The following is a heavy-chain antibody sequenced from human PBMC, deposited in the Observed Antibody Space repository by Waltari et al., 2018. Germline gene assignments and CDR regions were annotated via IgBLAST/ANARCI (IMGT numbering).Heavy chain of an antibody. J-gene: IGHJ5*02. CDR3: ARHLVALTVDWFNP. CDR2: IYYSGST. Sequence: QLQLQESGPGLVNHSETLSLTCPVSGGSISSSSYYWGWIRQPPGQGLEWLVSIYYSGSTYYNPSLKSRVTISVETSKNQFARKLSSVSASDTAGYYCARHLVALTVDWFNPWGQGTLVTVSS. V-gene: IGHV4-39*01. CDR1: GGSISSSSYY. D-gene: IGHD2-15*01.